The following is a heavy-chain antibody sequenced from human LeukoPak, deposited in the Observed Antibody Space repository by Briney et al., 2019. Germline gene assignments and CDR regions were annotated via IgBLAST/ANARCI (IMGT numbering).Heavy chain of an antibody. CDR3: AGGRLGYCSSTSCYISLNP. CDR1: GGSFSGYY. CDR2: INHSGST. D-gene: IGHD2-2*02. Sequence: SETLSLTCAVYGGSFSGYYWSWIRQPPGKGLEWIGEINHSGSTNYNPSLKSRVTISVDTSKNQFSLKLSSVTAADTAVYYCAGGRLGYCSSTSCYISLNPWGQGTLVTVSS. V-gene: IGHV4-34*01. J-gene: IGHJ5*02.